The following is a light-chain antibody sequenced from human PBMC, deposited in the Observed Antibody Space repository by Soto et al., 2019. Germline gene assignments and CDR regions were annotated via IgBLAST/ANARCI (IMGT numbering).Light chain of an antibody. CDR2: DVS. CDR1: SSDVGGNKY. J-gene: IGLJ1*01. CDR3: SALTGTTYV. Sequence: QSALTQPASVSGSPGQSITISCTGTSSDVGGNKYVSWYQHYPGKAPKLMICDVSNRPSGVFNRFSGSKSGNTASLTISGLQAEDEADYYCSALTGTTYVFGTGTKLT. V-gene: IGLV2-14*03.